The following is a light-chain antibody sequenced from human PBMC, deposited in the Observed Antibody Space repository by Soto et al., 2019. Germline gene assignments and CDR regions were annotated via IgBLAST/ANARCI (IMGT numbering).Light chain of an antibody. V-gene: IGKV3-20*01. CDR2: AAS. J-gene: IGKJ5*01. Sequence: EIVLTQSPGTLSLSPEERATLSCRASQSIGSSYLAWYQQKPGQAPRLLIYAASTRATGIPDRFSGSGSGTDFTLTINRVAPEDFAVYYCQQYVSLPITVGQGTRLESK. CDR1: QSIGSSY. CDR3: QQYVSLPIT.